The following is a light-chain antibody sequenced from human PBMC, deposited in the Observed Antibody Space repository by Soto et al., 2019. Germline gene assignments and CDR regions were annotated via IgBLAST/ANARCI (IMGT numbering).Light chain of an antibody. J-gene: IGKJ4*01. Sequence: EIVMTQSPVTLSVSPGDRATLSCRASQSVNSNLAWYQHKPGQTPKLLIYVASTRATGIPARFSGSGSGTEFTLTISSLQSEDFAVYYCQQYNVWPLPFGGGPRWSSN. CDR2: VAS. CDR3: QQYNVWPLP. CDR1: QSVNSN. V-gene: IGKV3-15*01.